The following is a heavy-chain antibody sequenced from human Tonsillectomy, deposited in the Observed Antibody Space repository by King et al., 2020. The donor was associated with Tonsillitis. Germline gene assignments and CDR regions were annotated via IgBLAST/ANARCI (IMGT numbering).Heavy chain of an antibody. V-gene: IGHV3-48*02. CDR3: ARENGHCSGGVCYMSGFGL. CDR1: GFTLRMYS. D-gene: IGHD2-15*01. CDR2: ISSGSTNI. J-gene: IGHJ2*01. Sequence: EVQLVESGGGLVQPGGSLRLSCAVSGFTLRMYSMNWVRQAPGEGLEWVSYISSGSTNIYYADSVKDRFTISRDNVKDSLYLQMNSLRDEDTAVYYCARENGHCSGGVCYMSGFGLWGRGTLVIVSS.